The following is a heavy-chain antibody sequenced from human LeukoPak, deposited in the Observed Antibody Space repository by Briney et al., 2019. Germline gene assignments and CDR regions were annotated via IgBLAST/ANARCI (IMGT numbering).Heavy chain of an antibody. J-gene: IGHJ4*02. Sequence: NSSETLSLSCAVYGGSFRGYYWSWIRQPPGKGLEWIGEINHSGSTNYNPSLKSRVTISVDTSKNQFSPKLSSVTAADTAVYYCASRKGSGWDFDYWGQGTLVTVSS. D-gene: IGHD6-19*01. CDR1: GGSFRGYY. CDR3: ASRKGSGWDFDY. CDR2: INHSGST. V-gene: IGHV4-34*01.